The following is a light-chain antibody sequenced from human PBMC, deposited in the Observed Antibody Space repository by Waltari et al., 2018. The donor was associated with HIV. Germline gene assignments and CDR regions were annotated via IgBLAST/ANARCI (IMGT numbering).Light chain of an antibody. CDR3: CSNAARATYV. Sequence: QSALAQPRSVSGSPGQSVTISCTGTSSDVGGYNYVSWFQHHPGKAPKLIIYHVTKRPSGVHDRFAASKAGNTASLTISGRQAEDEAEYYCCSNAARATYVFGTGTQVTVL. J-gene: IGLJ1*01. CDR1: SSDVGGYNY. V-gene: IGLV2-11*01. CDR2: HVT.